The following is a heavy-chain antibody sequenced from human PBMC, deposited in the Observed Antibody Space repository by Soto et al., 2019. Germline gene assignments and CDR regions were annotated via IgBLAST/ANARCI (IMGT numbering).Heavy chain of an antibody. D-gene: IGHD6-13*01. CDR1: GYTFTGYY. J-gene: IGHJ6*02. Sequence: GASVKVSCKASGYTFTGYYMHWVRQAPGQGLEWMGWINPNSGGTNYAQKFQGWVTVTRDTSISTAYMGLSRLRSDDTAVYYCARDKGVAAAGTSLYYYGMDVWGQGTTVTVSS. CDR3: ARDKGVAAAGTSLYYYGMDV. CDR2: INPNSGGT. V-gene: IGHV1-2*04.